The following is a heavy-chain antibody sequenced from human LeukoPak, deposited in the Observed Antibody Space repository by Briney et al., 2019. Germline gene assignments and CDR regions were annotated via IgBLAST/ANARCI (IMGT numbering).Heavy chain of an antibody. D-gene: IGHD5-12*01. CDR2: IIPIFGTA. V-gene: IGHV1-69*13. CDR1: GYTFTSYG. CDR3: ARVGLRSRYYMDV. Sequence: SVKVSCKASGYTFTSYGISWVRQAPGQGLEWMGGIIPIFGTANYAQKFQGRVTITADESTSTAYMELSSLRSEDTAVYYCARVGLRSRYYMDVWGKGTTVTVSS. J-gene: IGHJ6*03.